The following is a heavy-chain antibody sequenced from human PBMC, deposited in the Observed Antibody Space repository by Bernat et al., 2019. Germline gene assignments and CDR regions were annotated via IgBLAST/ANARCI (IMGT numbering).Heavy chain of an antibody. V-gene: IGHV6-1*01. CDR1: GDSVSSSSAA. Sequence: QVQLLQSGPGLVKPSQTLSLTCAISGDSVSSSSAAWNWIRQSPSRGLEWLGRTYYRSKWYNDYAASVKSRITINPDTSKNQFSLQLNSVTPEDTAVYYCARDRRGELVDGGNWFDPWGQGTLVTVSS. J-gene: IGHJ5*02. CDR3: ARDRRGELVDGGNWFDP. CDR2: TYYRSKWYN. D-gene: IGHD3-10*01.